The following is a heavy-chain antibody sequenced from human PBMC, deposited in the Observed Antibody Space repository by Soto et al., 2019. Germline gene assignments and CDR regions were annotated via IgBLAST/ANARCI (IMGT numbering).Heavy chain of an antibody. CDR2: ISGNGGST. V-gene: IGHV3-23*01. J-gene: IGHJ4*02. CDR1: GFTFSSYA. Sequence: QAXGSLRLSCAASGFTFSSYAMSWVRQAPGRGLEWVSIISGNGGSTYYAASVKGRFTISRDNTKNTLYLQMDSLTAEDTAVYYCAKGSEFSNSYTLDFDFWGQGALVTVSS. CDR3: AKGSEFSNSYTLDFDF. D-gene: IGHD6-6*01.